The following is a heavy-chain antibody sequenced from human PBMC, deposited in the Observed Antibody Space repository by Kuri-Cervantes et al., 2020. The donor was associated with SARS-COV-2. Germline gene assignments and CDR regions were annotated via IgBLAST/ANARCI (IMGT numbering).Heavy chain of an antibody. CDR1: GFTFRSYA. J-gene: IGHJ4*02. CDR3: ARDNVGASDV. V-gene: IGHV3-64*01. CDR2: ISRNGGST. D-gene: IGHD3-3*01. Sequence: GESLKISCAASGFTFRSYAMHWVRQAPGKGLEYVSAISRNGGSTYYANSVKGRFTISRDNSKNTLYLQMGSLRAEDMAVYYCARDNVGASDVWGQGTLVTVSS.